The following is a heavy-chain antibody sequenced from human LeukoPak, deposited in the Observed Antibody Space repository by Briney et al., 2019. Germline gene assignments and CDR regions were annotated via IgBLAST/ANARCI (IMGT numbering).Heavy chain of an antibody. V-gene: IGHV3-30*02. CDR3: AKDWRRIVVVGPITRHGNYMDV. CDR2: IRYDGSNK. D-gene: IGHD2-15*01. CDR1: GFTFSNYG. Sequence: SGGSLRLSCAASGFTFSNYGMHRVRQAPGKGLEWVAFIRYDGSNKYFADSLKGRFTISRDNSKNTLYLQMNSLRPEDTAVYYCAKDWRRIVVVGPITRHGNYMDVWGKGTTVTISS. J-gene: IGHJ6*03.